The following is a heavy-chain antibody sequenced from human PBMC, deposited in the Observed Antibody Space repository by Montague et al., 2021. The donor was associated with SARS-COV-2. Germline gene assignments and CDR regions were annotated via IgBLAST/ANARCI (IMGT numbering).Heavy chain of an antibody. D-gene: IGHD3-16*01. V-gene: IGHV4-34*01. Sequence: SETLSLTCAVYGGSFSGYYWSWIRQPPGKGLEWIGQIHHTGSTIYKPSLKSRVTISEDTSKNQFSLKMTSVTAADTAVYYCARGGHQLRFGLDVWGQGTTVPVSS. CDR3: ARGGHQLRFGLDV. J-gene: IGHJ6*02. CDR1: GGSFSGYY. CDR2: IHHTGST.